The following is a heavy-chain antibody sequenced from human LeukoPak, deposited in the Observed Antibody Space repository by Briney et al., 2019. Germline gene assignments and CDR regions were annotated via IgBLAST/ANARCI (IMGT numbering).Heavy chain of an antibody. CDR1: GFTFSSYE. J-gene: IGHJ4*02. Sequence: QSGGSLRLSCAASGFTFSSYEMNWVRQAPGKGLEWVSYISSSGSTIYYADSVKGRFTISRDNAKNSLYLQMNSLRAEDTAVYFCARVPDLYGGYKSYFDYWGQGTLVTVSS. CDR3: ARVPDLYGGYKSYFDY. D-gene: IGHD4-17*01. CDR2: ISSSGSTI. V-gene: IGHV3-48*03.